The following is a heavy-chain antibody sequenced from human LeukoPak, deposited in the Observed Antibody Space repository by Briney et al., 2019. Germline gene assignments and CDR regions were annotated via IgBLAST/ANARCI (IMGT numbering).Heavy chain of an antibody. Sequence: QPGGSLTLSCEASGFTFNTYSMNWVRQAPGKGLQWVSYIESYSRIIHYADSVKGRFTISRDDAKNSLSLQMNSLRAEDTAIYYCARQGPNGDLDFWGQGTLVTVSS. V-gene: IGHV3-48*01. CDR2: IESYSRII. D-gene: IGHD4-17*01. J-gene: IGHJ4*02. CDR3: ARQGPNGDLDF. CDR1: GFTFNTYS.